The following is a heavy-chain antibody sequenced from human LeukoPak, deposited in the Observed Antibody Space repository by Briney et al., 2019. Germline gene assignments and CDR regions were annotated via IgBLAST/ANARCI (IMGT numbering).Heavy chain of an antibody. D-gene: IGHD1-26*01. V-gene: IGHV3-30-3*01. CDR2: ISYDGSNK. CDR3: ARGGSGSSGSYYVGFDY. Sequence: GGSLRLSCAASGFTFSSYAMHWVRQAPGKGLEWVAVISYDGSNKYYADSVKGRFTISRDNSKNTLYLQMNSLRAEDTAVYYCARGGSGSSGSYYVGFDYWGQGTLVTVSS. J-gene: IGHJ4*02. CDR1: GFTFSSYA.